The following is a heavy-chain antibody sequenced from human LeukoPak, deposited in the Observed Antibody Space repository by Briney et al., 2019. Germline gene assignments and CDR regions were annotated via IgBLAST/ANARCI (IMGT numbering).Heavy chain of an antibody. CDR1: GGTFSSYA. V-gene: IGHV1-69*05. CDR2: IIPIFGTA. Sequence: SVKVSCKASGGTFSSYAISWVRQAPGQGLEWMGRIIPIFGTANYAQKFQGRVTITTDESTSTAYMELSSLRSEDTAVYYCARGGPVGAYFDYWGQGTLVTVSS. J-gene: IGHJ4*02. D-gene: IGHD1-26*01. CDR3: ARGGPVGAYFDY.